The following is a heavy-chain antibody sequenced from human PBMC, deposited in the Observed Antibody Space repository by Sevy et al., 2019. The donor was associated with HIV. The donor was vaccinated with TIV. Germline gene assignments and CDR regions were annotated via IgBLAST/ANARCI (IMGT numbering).Heavy chain of an antibody. CDR1: GFSLSAYW. CDR3: VRAMASVDSY. V-gene: IGHV3-7*01. D-gene: IGHD3-22*01. J-gene: IGHJ4*02. CDR2: INQDGSTT. Sequence: GGSLRLSCDASGFSLSAYWMLWVRQAPGKGLEWVANINQDGSTTYYANSVRGRFTISRDNAKNLLFLHLSALGAEDTALYYCVRAMASVDSYWGQGTLVTVSS.